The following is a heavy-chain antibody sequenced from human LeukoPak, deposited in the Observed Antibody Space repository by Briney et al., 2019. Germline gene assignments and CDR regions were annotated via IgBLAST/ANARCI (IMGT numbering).Heavy chain of an antibody. J-gene: IGHJ4*02. CDR1: GYTFTSYG. V-gene: IGHV1-18*01. CDR2: ISGYNANT. CDR3: ARPRVAGSFDY. D-gene: IGHD6-19*01. Sequence: ASMKVSCKTSGYTFTSYGISWVRQAPGQGLEWMGWISGYNANTNYGQKFQGRATMTIDTSTTTVYMELRSLRSDDTAVYYCARPRVAGSFDYSGQGTLVTVSS.